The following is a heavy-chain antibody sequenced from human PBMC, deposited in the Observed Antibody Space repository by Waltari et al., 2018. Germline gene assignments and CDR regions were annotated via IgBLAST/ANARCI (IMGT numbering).Heavy chain of an antibody. V-gene: IGHV4-61*02. CDR1: GGSISSGSYY. CDR3: ARDPPQLADAFDI. D-gene: IGHD3-10*01. CDR2: NYTSGST. Sequence: QVQLQESGPGLVKPSETLSLTCSVSGGSISSGSYYWTWIRQPPGKGLEWIGRNYTSGSTNYNPSLRSRLTISVDTSNNQFSLKLSSVTAADTAVYYCARDPPQLADAFDIWGQGTMVTVSS. J-gene: IGHJ3*02.